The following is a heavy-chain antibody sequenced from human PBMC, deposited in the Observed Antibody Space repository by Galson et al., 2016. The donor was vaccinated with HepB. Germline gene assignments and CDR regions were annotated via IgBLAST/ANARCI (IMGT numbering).Heavy chain of an antibody. V-gene: IGHV3-23*01. CDR2: ISAGGGST. D-gene: IGHD3-10*01. CDR1: GFTFDDYA. Sequence: SLRLSCAASGFTFDDYAMHWVRQAPGKGLEWVSGISAGGGSTFYADSVKGRFTISRDNSKNTLYLQMNSLRAEDTAQYYCAKDLYGSGTYGLDYWGRGTLVTVSS. J-gene: IGHJ4*02. CDR3: AKDLYGSGTYGLDY.